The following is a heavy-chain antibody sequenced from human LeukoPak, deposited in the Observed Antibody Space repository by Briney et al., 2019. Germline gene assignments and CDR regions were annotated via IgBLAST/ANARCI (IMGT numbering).Heavy chain of an antibody. CDR3: ARDSDGYMDV. CDR1: GFTFSSYS. Sequence: GGSLRLSCAASGFTFSSYSMNRVRQAPGKGLEWVSYISSSSSTIYYADSVKGRFTISRDNAKNSLYLQMNSLRAEDTAVYYCARDSDGYMDVWGKGTTVTVSS. CDR2: ISSSSSTI. J-gene: IGHJ6*03. V-gene: IGHV3-48*01.